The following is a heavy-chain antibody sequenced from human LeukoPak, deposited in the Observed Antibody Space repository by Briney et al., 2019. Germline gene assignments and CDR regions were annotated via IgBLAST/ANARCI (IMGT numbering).Heavy chain of an antibody. CDR1: GFAFSSYA. CDR2: ISSNGGST. V-gene: IGHV3-64D*06. CDR3: VSISGSYHFDY. J-gene: IGHJ4*02. D-gene: IGHD1-26*01. Sequence: GGSLRLSCSASGFAFSSYAIHWVRQAPGKGLEYVSAISSNGGSTYYADSVKGRFTISRDNSKNTLYLQMSSLRAEDTAVYYCVSISGSYHFDYWGQGTLVTVSS.